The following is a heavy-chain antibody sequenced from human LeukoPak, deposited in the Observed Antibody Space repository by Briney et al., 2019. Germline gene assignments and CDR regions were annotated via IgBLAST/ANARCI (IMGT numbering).Heavy chain of an antibody. CDR3: ARGGGEEFGEYDVFDY. CDR2: IYHSGRT. CDR1: GGSISSGGYS. Sequence: PSQTLSLTCAVSGGSISSGGYSWSWIRQPPGKGLEWIGYIYHSGRTYYNPSLKSRVAISIDRSKTQFSRRLSSVTAADTAGYYCARGGGEEFGEYDVFDYWGQGTLVTVSS. V-gene: IGHV4-30-2*01. D-gene: IGHD3-10*01. J-gene: IGHJ4*02.